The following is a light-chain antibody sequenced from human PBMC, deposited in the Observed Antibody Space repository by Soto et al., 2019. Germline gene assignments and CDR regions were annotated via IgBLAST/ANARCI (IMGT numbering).Light chain of an antibody. V-gene: IGKV1-5*03. Sequence: DIQMTQSPSTLSASVGYRVTITCRASQSISSWLAWYRQKPGKAPKLLSYKASSLESGVPSRFSGSGSVTELTLTISSLQPDDFASYYCQQYTSYPYTFGQGIKLEIK. CDR2: KAS. CDR3: QQYTSYPYT. CDR1: QSISSW. J-gene: IGKJ2*01.